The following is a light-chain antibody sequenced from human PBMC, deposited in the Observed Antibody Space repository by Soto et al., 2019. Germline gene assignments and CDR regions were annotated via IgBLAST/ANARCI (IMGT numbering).Light chain of an antibody. Sequence: QSVLTQPPSVSGAPGQRVTISCTGSSSNIGAGFDVYWYQHLPGTAPKLLIYDNTNRPSGVPDRFSGSKSGTSASLAITGLQAEDEADYYCQSYDSSLRAVVFGGVTKLTVL. V-gene: IGLV1-40*01. CDR3: QSYDSSLRAVV. CDR2: DNT. J-gene: IGLJ2*01. CDR1: SSNIGAGFD.